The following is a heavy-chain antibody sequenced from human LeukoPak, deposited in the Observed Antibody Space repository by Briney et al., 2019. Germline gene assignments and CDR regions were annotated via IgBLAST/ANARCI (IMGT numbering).Heavy chain of an antibody. Sequence: GGSLRLSCAASGFTFSSYSMNWVRQAPGKGLEWVSYISSSSSTIYYADSVKGRFTISRDNAKNSLYLQMNSLRAEDTAVYYCARTYYDILTGYAGAFDIWGQGTMVTVSS. CDR2: ISSSSSTI. J-gene: IGHJ3*02. D-gene: IGHD3-9*01. V-gene: IGHV3-48*04. CDR1: GFTFSSYS. CDR3: ARTYYDILTGYAGAFDI.